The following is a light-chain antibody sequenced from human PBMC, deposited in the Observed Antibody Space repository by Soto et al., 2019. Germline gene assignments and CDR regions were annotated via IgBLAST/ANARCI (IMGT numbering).Light chain of an antibody. CDR1: QGIRDE. Sequence: GDRVTITCRASQGIRDELGWYQQKPGKAPILLIYSASSLQSGVPSRFSGSGSGTDFTLTISSLRPEDFATYYCLQDYSYPRTFGQGTKVEIK. J-gene: IGKJ1*01. CDR3: LQDYSYPRT. CDR2: SAS. V-gene: IGKV1-6*01.